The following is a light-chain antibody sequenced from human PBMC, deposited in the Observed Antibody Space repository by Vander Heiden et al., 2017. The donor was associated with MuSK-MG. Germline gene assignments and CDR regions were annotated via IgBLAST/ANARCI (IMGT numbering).Light chain of an antibody. CDR1: QNIGNY. J-gene: IGKJ4*01. V-gene: IGKV1-39*01. Sequence: DIQMTQSPSSLSASVGDRVTIIGRATQNIGNYLNWYQQKSRVPSRFSGSGSGTEFTLSISRLQREDFATYYCQQGYTKPLTFGGGTKVEIK. CDR3: QQGYTKPLT.